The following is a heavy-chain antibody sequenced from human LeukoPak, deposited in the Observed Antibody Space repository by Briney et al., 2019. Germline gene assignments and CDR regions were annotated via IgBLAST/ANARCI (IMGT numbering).Heavy chain of an antibody. J-gene: IGHJ4*02. Sequence: GGSLRPFCAASVFTFSSSCMHWVRQAPGKGLEWVALIWFDGINEYYADSVKGRFSISRDDSRNTLYLQMNSLRAEDTGVYYCVRDKGNSWGGKYYFGYWGQGTLVTDSS. CDR1: VFTFSSSC. CDR3: VRDKGNSWGGKYYFGY. CDR2: IWFDGINE. D-gene: IGHD6-13*01. V-gene: IGHV3-33*01.